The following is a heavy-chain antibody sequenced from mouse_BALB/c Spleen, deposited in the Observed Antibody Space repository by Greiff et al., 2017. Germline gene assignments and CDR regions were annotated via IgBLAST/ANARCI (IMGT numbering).Heavy chain of an antibody. D-gene: IGHD2-1*01. V-gene: IGHV1S81*02. J-gene: IGHJ3*01. CDR1: GYTFTSYY. CDR3: TRPDYGNYLAWFAY. CDR2: INPSNGGT. Sequence: VKLQQPGAELVKPGASVKLSCKASGYTFTSYYMYWVKQRPGQGLEWIGGINPSNGGTNFNEKFKSKATLTVDKSSSTAYMQLSSLTSEDSAVYYCTRPDYGNYLAWFAYWGQGTLVTVSA.